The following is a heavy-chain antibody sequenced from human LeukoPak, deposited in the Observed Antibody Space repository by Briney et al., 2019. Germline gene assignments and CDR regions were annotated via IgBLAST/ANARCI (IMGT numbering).Heavy chain of an antibody. V-gene: IGHV1-18*01. D-gene: IGHD3-16*01. CDR3: ARASSITFGGVMEY. CDR1: GYTFTSYG. Sequence: PLASVTVSCKASGYTFTSYGISWVRQAPGQGLEWMGWISAYNGNTNYAQKLQGRVTVTTDTSTSTAYMELRSLRSDDTAVYYCARASSITFGGVMEYWGQGTLVTVSS. CDR2: ISAYNGNT. J-gene: IGHJ4*02.